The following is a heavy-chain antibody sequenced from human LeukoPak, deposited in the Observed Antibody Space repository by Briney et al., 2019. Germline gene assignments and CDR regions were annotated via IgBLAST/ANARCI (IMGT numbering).Heavy chain of an antibody. CDR2: IYYSGST. V-gene: IGHV4-59*08. Sequence: SETLSLTCTVSGGSISSYYWSWIRQPPGKGLEWIGYIYYSGSTNYNPSLKSRVTISVDTSKNQFSLKLSSVTAADTAVYYCARGGGYYGPGSYYNFDYWGQGTLVTVSS. CDR1: GGSISSYY. D-gene: IGHD3-10*01. CDR3: ARGGGYYGPGSYYNFDY. J-gene: IGHJ4*02.